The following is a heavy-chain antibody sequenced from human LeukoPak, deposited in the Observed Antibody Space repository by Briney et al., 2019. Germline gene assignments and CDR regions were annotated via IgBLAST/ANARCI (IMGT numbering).Heavy chain of an antibody. CDR1: GYSFTRCW. D-gene: IGHD2-15*01. Sequence: GESLKISCKASGYSFTRCWISWVRQMPGKGLQWMGRIDPSDSYTNYSPSFQGHVTISADKSISTAYLQWSSLKASDTAMYYCARLYQWSDYWGQGTLVTVSS. CDR3: ARLYQWSDY. J-gene: IGHJ4*02. CDR2: IDPSDSYT. V-gene: IGHV5-10-1*01.